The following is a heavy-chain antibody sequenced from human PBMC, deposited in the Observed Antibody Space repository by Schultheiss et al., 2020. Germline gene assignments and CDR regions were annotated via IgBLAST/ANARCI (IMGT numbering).Heavy chain of an antibody. V-gene: IGHV3-15*01. J-gene: IGHJ4*02. CDR3: AKVTYSSRLIDY. CDR1: GFTFSSYA. CDR2: IKSKTDGGTT. D-gene: IGHD6-13*01. Sequence: CGSLRLSCAASGFTFSSYAMSWVRQAPGKGLEWVGRIKSKTDGGTTDYAAPVKGRFTISRDDSKNTLYLQMDSLRAEDTAVYYCAKVTYSSRLIDYWGQGTPVTVSS.